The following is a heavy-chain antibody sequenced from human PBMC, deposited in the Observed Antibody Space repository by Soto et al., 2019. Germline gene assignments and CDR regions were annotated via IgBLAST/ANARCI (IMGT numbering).Heavy chain of an antibody. Sequence: TSETLSLTCAVYGGSFSGYYWSWIRQPPGKGLEWIGEINHSGSTNYNPPLKSRVTISVDTSKNQFSLKLSSVTAADTAVYYCARGLGARNYYYYYGMDVWGQGTTVTVSS. CDR2: INHSGST. CDR3: ARGLGARNYYYYYGMDV. D-gene: IGHD1-26*01. CDR1: GGSFSGYY. V-gene: IGHV4-34*01. J-gene: IGHJ6*02.